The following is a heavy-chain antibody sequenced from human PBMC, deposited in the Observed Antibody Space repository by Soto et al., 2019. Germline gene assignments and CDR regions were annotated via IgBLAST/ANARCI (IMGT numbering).Heavy chain of an antibody. Sequence: VASVKVSCKASGYTFTSYAMHWVRQAPGQRLEWMGWINAGNGNTKYSQKFQGRVTITRDTSASTAYMELSSLRSEDTAVYYCARDPVAGTAGAAEYFQHWGQGTLVTVSS. D-gene: IGHD6-19*01. J-gene: IGHJ1*01. CDR2: INAGNGNT. V-gene: IGHV1-3*01. CDR3: ARDPVAGTAGAAEYFQH. CDR1: GYTFTSYA.